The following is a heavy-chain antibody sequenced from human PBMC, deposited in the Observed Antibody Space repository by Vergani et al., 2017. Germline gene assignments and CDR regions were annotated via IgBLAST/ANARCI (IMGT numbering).Heavy chain of an antibody. D-gene: IGHD5-12*01. V-gene: IGHV3-21*01. CDR3: ARDLEVRGDNGYLYYYYGMDV. J-gene: IGHJ6*02. Sequence: EVQLVESGGGLVKPGGSLRLSCAASGFTFSSYSMNWVRQAPGKGLEWVSSISSSSSYIYYADSVKGRFTISRDNAKNSLYLQMNSLRAEDTAVYYWARDLEVRGDNGYLYYYYGMDVWGQGTTVTVSS. CDR2: ISSSSSYI. CDR1: GFTFSSYS.